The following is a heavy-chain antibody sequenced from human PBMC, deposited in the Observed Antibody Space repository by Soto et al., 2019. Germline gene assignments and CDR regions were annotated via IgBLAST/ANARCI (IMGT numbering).Heavy chain of an antibody. D-gene: IGHD2-15*01. Sequence: SETLSLTCTVSGAPITINYWSWIRQAPGKGLEWIGYIYYSGSTTYNPSLKSRVTMSAATSKDQFSLKLNSVTAADTAVYYCARDAGGPYDHWGPGSLVTVSS. V-gene: IGHV4-59*01. CDR1: GAPITINY. J-gene: IGHJ4*01. CDR2: IYYSGST. CDR3: ARDAGGPYDH.